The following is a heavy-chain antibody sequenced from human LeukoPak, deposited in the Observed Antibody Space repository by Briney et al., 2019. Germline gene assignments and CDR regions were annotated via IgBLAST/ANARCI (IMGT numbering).Heavy chain of an antibody. CDR3: ATDRPPYGDYAY. CDR1: GFTFNTYA. Sequence: GGSLRLSCAASGFTFNTYAMSWVRQAPGKGLEWVSSISDSGGTTYYADSVKGRFTISRDNSRNRVYLQMNSLRAEDTAVYYCATDRPPYGDYAYWGQGTLVTVSS. CDR2: ISDSGGTT. J-gene: IGHJ4*02. D-gene: IGHD4-17*01. V-gene: IGHV3-23*01.